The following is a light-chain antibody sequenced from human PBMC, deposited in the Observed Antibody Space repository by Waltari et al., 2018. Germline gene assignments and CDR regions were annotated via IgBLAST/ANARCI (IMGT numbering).Light chain of an antibody. J-gene: IGLJ3*02. CDR1: RTNIGPHI. CDR2: SND. V-gene: IGLV1-44*01. Sequence: QSVLTQPPSASGTPGQRATISCSGSRTNIGPHIINWYQQFPGTAPKLLIYSNDLRPSGVPDRFSGSKSGTSASLAISGLQSEDEALYYCAAWVDSPNEYLVFGGGTKLTVL. CDR3: AAWVDSPNEYLV.